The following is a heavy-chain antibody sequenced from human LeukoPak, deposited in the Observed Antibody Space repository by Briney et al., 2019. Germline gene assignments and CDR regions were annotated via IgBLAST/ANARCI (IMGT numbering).Heavy chain of an antibody. J-gene: IGHJ4*02. CDR2: IYTSGST. D-gene: IGHD6-19*01. CDR3: ARDFRVYTTGWYYFDY. V-gene: IGHV4-61*02. Sequence: PSETLSLTCTVPSGSLSSSSYYWSCIRQPAGKGLEWIARIYTSGSTSYNPSLKSPVTISINTPKNQFSLKLTSVPAAATAITYRARDFRVYTTGWYYFDYWGQGTLVSVSS. CDR1: SGSLSSSSYY.